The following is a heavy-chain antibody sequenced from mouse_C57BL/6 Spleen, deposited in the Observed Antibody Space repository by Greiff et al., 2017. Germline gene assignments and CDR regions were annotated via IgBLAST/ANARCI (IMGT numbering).Heavy chain of an antibody. V-gene: IGHV1-69*01. Sequence: QVQLQQPGAELVMPGASVKLSCKASGYTFTSYWMHWVKQRPGKGLEWIGEIDTSDSYTNYNQKFKGKSTLTVDKSSSTAYMQLSSLTSEDSAVYYCARELRYFDYWGQGTTLTVSS. J-gene: IGHJ2*01. D-gene: IGHD1-1*01. CDR1: GYTFTSYW. CDR2: IDTSDSYT. CDR3: ARELRYFDY.